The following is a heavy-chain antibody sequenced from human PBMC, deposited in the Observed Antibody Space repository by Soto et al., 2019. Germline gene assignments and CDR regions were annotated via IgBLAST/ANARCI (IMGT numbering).Heavy chain of an antibody. Sequence: EVPLLESGGGLVQPGGSLRLSCAASGFTFSSYAMSWVRQAPGSGLEWVSTISGSGGTTYYADSVRGRFTISRDNSESTLYLQMNSLRVDDTAVYYCAKDQYSGSPGKPDYWGQGTLVTVSS. V-gene: IGHV3-23*01. CDR2: ISGSGGTT. CDR1: GFTFSSYA. CDR3: AKDQYSGSPGKPDY. D-gene: IGHD1-26*01. J-gene: IGHJ4*02.